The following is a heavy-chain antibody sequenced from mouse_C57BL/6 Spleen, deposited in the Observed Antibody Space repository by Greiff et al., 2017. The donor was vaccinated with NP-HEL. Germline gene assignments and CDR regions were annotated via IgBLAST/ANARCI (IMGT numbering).Heavy chain of an antibody. Sequence: QVQLQQSGAELVKPGASVKLSCKASGYTFTSYWMQWVKQRPGQGLEWIGEIDPSDSYTNHNQKFKGKATLTVDTSSSTAYMQLSSLTSEDSAVYYCARRDYGSSYGFAYWGQGTLVTVSA. CDR2: IDPSDSYT. V-gene: IGHV1-50*01. D-gene: IGHD1-1*01. CDR1: GYTFTSYW. J-gene: IGHJ3*01. CDR3: ARRDYGSSYGFAY.